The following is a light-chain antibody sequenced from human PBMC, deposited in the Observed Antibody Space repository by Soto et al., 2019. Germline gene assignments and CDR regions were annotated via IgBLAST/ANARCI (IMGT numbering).Light chain of an antibody. CDR2: DIS. Sequence: QSALTQPASVSGSPGQSITISCTGTSSDIGGYNYVSWYQQHPGKAPKLMIYDISNRPSGVSNRFSGSKPGNTACLTISGLQAEDEADYYCLSYTSSSTLVFGGGTKLTVL. CDR3: LSYTSSSTLV. V-gene: IGLV2-14*01. J-gene: IGLJ2*01. CDR1: SSDIGGYNY.